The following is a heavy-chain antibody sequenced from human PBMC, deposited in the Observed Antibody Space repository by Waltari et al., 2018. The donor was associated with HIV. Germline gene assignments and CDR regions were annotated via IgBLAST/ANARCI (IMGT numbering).Heavy chain of an antibody. CDR2: INPISVGT. Sequence: QVQLVQSGAEVKKPGASVKVSCKASGYTFTGNYIHWVRQAPGQGLEWMGRINPISVGTDYARKFQGRVTMTRDTSISTAYMELSRLRSDDTAVYFCTRIPKVGVYFDYWGQGTLVTVSS. CDR1: GYTFTGNY. D-gene: IGHD2-2*02. J-gene: IGHJ4*02. V-gene: IGHV1-2*06. CDR3: TRIPKVGVYFDY.